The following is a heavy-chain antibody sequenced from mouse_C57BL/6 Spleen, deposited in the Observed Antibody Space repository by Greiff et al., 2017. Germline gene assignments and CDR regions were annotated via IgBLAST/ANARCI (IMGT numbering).Heavy chain of an antibody. D-gene: IGHD2-4*01. J-gene: IGHJ3*01. Sequence: QVQLKESGAELVKPGASVKLSCKASGYAFSSYWMNWVKQRPGKGLEWIGQIYPGDGDTNYNGKFKGKATLTADKSSSTAYMQLSSLTSEDSAVYFCARPYDYEAWFADWGQVALVTVAA. CDR3: ARPYDYEAWFAD. V-gene: IGHV1-80*01. CDR2: IYPGDGDT. CDR1: GYAFSSYW.